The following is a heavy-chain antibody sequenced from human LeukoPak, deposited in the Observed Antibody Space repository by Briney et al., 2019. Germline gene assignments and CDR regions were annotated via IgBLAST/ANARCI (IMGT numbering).Heavy chain of an antibody. V-gene: IGHV4-39*01. J-gene: IGHJ4*02. CDR2: IYYSGST. CDR1: GDSISSSSYY. D-gene: IGHD3-3*01. Sequence: SETLSLTCTVSGDSISSSSYYWGWIRQPPGKGLEWIGSIYYSGSTYYNPSLKSRVTISVDTSKNQFSLKLSSVTAADTAVYYCAEWSGGYWGQGTLVTVSS. CDR3: AEWSGGY.